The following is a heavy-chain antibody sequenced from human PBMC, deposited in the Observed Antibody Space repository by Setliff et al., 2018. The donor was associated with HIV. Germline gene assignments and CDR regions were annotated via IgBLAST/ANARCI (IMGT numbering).Heavy chain of an antibody. CDR1: GFTFSSRW. Sequence: GGSLRLSCAASGFTFSSRWMTWVRQAPGKGLEWVANIKQDGSENYFVDSVKGRFTISRDNTRGSLFLHMDSLTAEDTAVYYCAKDNTWIPNGFDYWGQGTLVTVSS. CDR3: AKDNTWIPNGFDY. CDR2: IKQDGSEN. J-gene: IGHJ4*02. D-gene: IGHD5-18*01. V-gene: IGHV3-7*03.